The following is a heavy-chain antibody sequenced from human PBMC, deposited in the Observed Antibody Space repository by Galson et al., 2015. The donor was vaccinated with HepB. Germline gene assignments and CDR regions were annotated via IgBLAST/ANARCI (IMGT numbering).Heavy chain of an antibody. D-gene: IGHD2-2*01. CDR3: ARVGYQVLTINSVSIVAHSGMDV. CDR2: INAGNGNT. J-gene: IGHJ6*02. CDR1: GNTFTRYA. V-gene: IGHV1-3*01. Sequence: SVKVSCKASGNTFTRYAMHWVRQAPGQRLEWMGWINAGNGNTKYSQKFQGRVTISRDTSASTAYMELSSLRSEDTAVYYCARVGYQVLTINSVSIVAHSGMDVWGQGTAVTVSS.